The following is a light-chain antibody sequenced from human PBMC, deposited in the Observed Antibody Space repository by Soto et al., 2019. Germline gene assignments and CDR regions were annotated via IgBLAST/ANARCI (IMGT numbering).Light chain of an antibody. V-gene: IGKV1-27*01. CDR1: QGISNY. CDR2: AAS. CDR3: QMYDTVPLT. Sequence: DIQMTQSPSSLSAPVGDRVTITCRASQGISNYLAWYQQKPGEVPKLLISAASTLQSGAPSRFKASGSGTDFALTISSLQPAAVATYYCQMYDTVPLTFGGGTKVEIK. J-gene: IGKJ4*02.